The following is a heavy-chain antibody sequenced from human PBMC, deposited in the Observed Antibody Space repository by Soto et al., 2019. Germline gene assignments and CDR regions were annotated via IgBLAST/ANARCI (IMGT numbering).Heavy chain of an antibody. CDR2: INHSGST. CDR3: ARGGHCSGGSCYCAVDY. Sequence: PSETLSLTCTVSGGSISSGDYYWGWIRQTPGKGLEWIGEINHSGSTNYNPSLKSRVTISVDTSKNQFSLKLSSVTAADTAVYYCARGGHCSGGSCYCAVDYWGQGTLVTVSS. J-gene: IGHJ4*02. CDR1: GGSISSGDYY. V-gene: IGHV4-39*07. D-gene: IGHD2-15*01.